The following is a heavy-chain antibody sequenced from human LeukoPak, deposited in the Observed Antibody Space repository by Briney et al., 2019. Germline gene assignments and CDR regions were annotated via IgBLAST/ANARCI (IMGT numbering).Heavy chain of an antibody. D-gene: IGHD5-24*01. CDR2: IYSGGRT. V-gene: IGHV3-53*01. J-gene: IGHJ4*02. CDR1: GFTVNSNY. CDR3: AKTRDGYYEF. Sequence: GGSLRLSCAVSGFTVNSNYMTWVRQAPGKGLEWVSVIYSGGRTYYADSVRGRVTISRDNSKNTLYLHMNSLRAEDTAIYYCAKTRDGYYEFWGQGTLVTVSS.